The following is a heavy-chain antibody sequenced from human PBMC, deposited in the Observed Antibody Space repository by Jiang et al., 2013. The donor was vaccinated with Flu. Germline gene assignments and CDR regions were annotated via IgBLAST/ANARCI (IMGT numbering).Heavy chain of an antibody. D-gene: IGHD6-19*01. J-gene: IGHJ4*02. Sequence: VQLVESGAEVKKPGASVTISCKASGYTFTSYYIQWLRQAPGQGLEWVGVIDPTGDSASSTQNFQGRVTMTRDTSSNTVYMELSSLKSEDTAVYYCATEGEYSSGPYFFAYWGQGTLVTVSS. CDR2: IDPTGDSA. V-gene: IGHV1-46*01. CDR3: ATEGEYSSGPYFFAY. CDR1: GYTFTSYY.